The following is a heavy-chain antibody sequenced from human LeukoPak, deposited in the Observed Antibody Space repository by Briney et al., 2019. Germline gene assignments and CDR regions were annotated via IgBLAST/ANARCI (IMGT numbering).Heavy chain of an antibody. D-gene: IGHD6-13*01. J-gene: IGHJ4*02. CDR2: ISGSGGST. CDR3: ARVVSVIAAAGAANYFDY. V-gene: IGHV3-23*01. Sequence: GGSLRLSCAASGFTYSSYAMSWVRQAPGKGLEWVSAISGSGGSTYYADSVKGRFTISRDNSKNTLYLQMNSLRAEDTAVYYCARVVSVIAAAGAANYFDYWGQGALVTVSS. CDR1: GFTYSSYA.